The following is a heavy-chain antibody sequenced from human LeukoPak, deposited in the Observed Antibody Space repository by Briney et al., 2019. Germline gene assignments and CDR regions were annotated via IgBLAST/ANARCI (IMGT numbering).Heavy chain of an antibody. CDR2: IYYSGST. Sequence: SQTLSLTCTVSGGSISSGGYYWSWIRQHPGKGLEWIGYIYYSGSTYYNPSLKSRVTISVDTSKNQFSLKLSSVTAADTAVYYCARWITVTTNWLDPWGQGTLVTVSS. CDR1: GGSISSGGYY. CDR3: ARWITVTTNWLDP. D-gene: IGHD4-11*01. V-gene: IGHV4-31*03. J-gene: IGHJ5*02.